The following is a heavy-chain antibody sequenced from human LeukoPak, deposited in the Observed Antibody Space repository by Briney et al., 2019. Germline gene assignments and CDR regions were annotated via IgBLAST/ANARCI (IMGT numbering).Heavy chain of an antibody. J-gene: IGHJ4*02. D-gene: IGHD3-22*01. CDR3: AKGFYDSSGYVLDY. CDR2: ISSSGEST. Sequence: GGSLRLSCEASGFSVTYAMSWVRQAPGKGLEWVSAISSSGESTYYADSVKGRFTISRDNSKNTLYLQMNSLRAEDTAVYYCAKGFYDSSGYVLDYWGQGTLVTVSS. V-gene: IGHV3-23*01. CDR1: GFSVTYA.